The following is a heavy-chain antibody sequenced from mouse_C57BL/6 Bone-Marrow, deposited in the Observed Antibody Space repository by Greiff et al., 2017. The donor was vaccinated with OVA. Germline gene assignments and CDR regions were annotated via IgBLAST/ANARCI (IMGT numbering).Heavy chain of an antibody. CDR1: GYTFTSYG. CDR3: ARWYYGTLYYFDY. CDR2: IYPRSGNT. Sequence: VQLQQSGAELARPGASVKLSCKASGYTFTSYGISWVKQRTGQGLEWIGEIYPRSGNTYYNEKFKGKATLTADKSSSTAYMELRSLASEDSAVYFCARWYYGTLYYFDYWGQGTTLTVSS. J-gene: IGHJ2*01. V-gene: IGHV1-81*01. D-gene: IGHD1-1*01.